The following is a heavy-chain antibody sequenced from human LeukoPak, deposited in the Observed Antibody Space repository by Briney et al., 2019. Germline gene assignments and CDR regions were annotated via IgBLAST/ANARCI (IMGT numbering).Heavy chain of an antibody. D-gene: IGHD3-3*01. V-gene: IGHV3-23*01. CDR3: AKGGAYDFWSGYRDAFDI. Sequence: GGSLRLSCAASGFTFSGSAMHWVRQAPGKGLEWVSAISGSGGSTYYADSVKGRFTISRDNSKNTLYLQMNSLRAEDTAVYYCAKGGAYDFWSGYRDAFDIWGQGTMVTVSS. CDR1: GFTFSGSA. J-gene: IGHJ3*02. CDR2: ISGSGGST.